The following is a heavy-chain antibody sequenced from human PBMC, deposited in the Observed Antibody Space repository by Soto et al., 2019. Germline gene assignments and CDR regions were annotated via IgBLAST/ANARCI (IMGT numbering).Heavy chain of an antibody. J-gene: IGHJ6*02. V-gene: IGHV4-34*01. CDR3: ARGPGYSYGYSVYYYYYGMDV. Sequence: SETLSLTCVVYGGSLCGVYWTWIRQPPGKGLEWIGEINHSGSTNYSPSLESRVTISLDTSNNQFSLKLSSVTAADTAVYYCARGPGYSYGYSVYYYYYGMDVWGQGTTVTVSS. CDR1: GGSLCGVY. CDR2: INHSGST. D-gene: IGHD5-18*01.